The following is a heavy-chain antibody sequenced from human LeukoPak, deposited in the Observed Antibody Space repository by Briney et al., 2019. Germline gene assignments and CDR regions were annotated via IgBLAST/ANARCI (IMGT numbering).Heavy chain of an antibody. V-gene: IGHV3-15*01. CDR2: IKSKTDGGTI. D-gene: IGHD4-17*01. Sequence: PGGPLRLSCAASGFTFSDAWMSWVRQAPGKGLEWLGRIKSKTDGGTIDYAAPVKGRFIISRDDSKYTLYLQMNSLRAEDTAVYYCAKGEDGPFYGDYLMDVWGQGTTVTVSS. J-gene: IGHJ6*02. CDR1: GFTFSDAW. CDR3: AKGEDGPFYGDYLMDV.